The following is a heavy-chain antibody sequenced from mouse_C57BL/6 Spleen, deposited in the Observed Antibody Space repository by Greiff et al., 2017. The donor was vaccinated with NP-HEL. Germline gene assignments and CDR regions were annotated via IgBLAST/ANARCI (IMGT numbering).Heavy chain of an antibody. Sequence: QVQLQQPGTELVKPGASVKLSCKASGYTFTSYWMHWVKQRPGQGLEWIGNINPSNGSPNYNEKFKGKATFTADTSSNTAYMQLSSLTTDDSAIYYCASIYYYGSSFAYWGQVTLVTVSA. CDR3: ASIYYYGSSFAY. D-gene: IGHD1-1*01. J-gene: IGHJ3*01. V-gene: IGHV1-53*01. CDR1: GYTFTSYW. CDR2: INPSNGSP.